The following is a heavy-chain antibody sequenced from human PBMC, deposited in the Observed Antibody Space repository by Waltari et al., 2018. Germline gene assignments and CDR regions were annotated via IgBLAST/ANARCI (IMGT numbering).Heavy chain of an antibody. CDR3: ERSGGY. J-gene: IGHJ4*02. V-gene: IGHV3-48*03. CDR2: INAGGSVM. CDR1: GFTFSRYD. D-gene: IGHD3-16*01. Sequence: QVVDSGGGLVQPGRSLRLSCTASGFTFSRYDFNWFRQAPGKAPEWISCINAGGSVMYYADSVKGRFAISRDNANKFLYLQMDRLTVEDTAVYYCERSGGYWGQGSQVTVSS.